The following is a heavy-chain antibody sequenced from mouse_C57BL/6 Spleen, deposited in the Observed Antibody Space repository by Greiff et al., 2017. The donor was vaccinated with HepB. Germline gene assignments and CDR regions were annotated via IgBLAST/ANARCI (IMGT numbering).Heavy chain of an antibody. CDR1: GYTFTSYW. V-gene: IGHV1-69*01. CDR2: IDPSDSYT. CDR3: ARQLYYFDD. D-gene: IGHD3-1*01. J-gene: IGHJ2*01. Sequence: VQLQQPGAELVMPGASVKLSCKASGYTFTSYWMHWVKQRPGQGLEWIGEIDPSDSYTNYNQKFKGKSTLTVDKSSSTAYMQLSSLTSEDSAVYYCARQLYYFDDWGQGTTLTVSS.